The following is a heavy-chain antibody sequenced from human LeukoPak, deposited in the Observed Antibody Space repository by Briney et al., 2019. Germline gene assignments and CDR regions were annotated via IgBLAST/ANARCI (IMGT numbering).Heavy chain of an antibody. CDR3: ARTYSSGAFDI. CDR1: GGSISSYY. Sequence: PSETLSLTCTVSGGSISSYYWSWIRQPPGKELEWIGYFHYSGTTNYNPSLKSRVTISVDTSKNQFSLKLRFVTAADAAVYYCARTYSSGAFDIWGQGTTVTVSS. V-gene: IGHV4-59*08. J-gene: IGHJ3*02. D-gene: IGHD6-25*01. CDR2: FHYSGTT.